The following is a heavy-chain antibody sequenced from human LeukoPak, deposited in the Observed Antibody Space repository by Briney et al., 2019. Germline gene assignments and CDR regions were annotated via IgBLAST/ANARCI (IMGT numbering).Heavy chain of an antibody. CDR2: ISAYNGNT. J-gene: IGHJ4*02. CDR3: ARDYSSGWSLYYFDY. V-gene: IGHV1-18*01. D-gene: IGHD6-19*01. CDR1: GYTFTSYG. Sequence: ASVKVSCKASGYTFTSYGISWVRQAPGQGLEWMGWISAYNGNTNYAQKLQGRVTMTTDTSTSTAYMELSRLRSDDTAVYYCARDYSSGWSLYYFDYWGQGTLVTVSS.